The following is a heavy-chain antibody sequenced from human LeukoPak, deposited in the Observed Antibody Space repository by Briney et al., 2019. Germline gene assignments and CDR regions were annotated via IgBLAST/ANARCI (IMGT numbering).Heavy chain of an antibody. CDR3: ARGSRDLYYFDY. V-gene: IGHV4-59*01. CDR2: IHDSGST. J-gene: IGHJ4*02. Sequence: PSETLSLICTVSGGTISSYYWNWVRQPPGKGLEWIGYIHDSGSTKYNASLKSRVTISVDASKTQFSLKLNSVTAADTAVYYCARGSRDLYYFDYWGQGPLVTVSS. CDR1: GGTISSYY. D-gene: IGHD2-15*01.